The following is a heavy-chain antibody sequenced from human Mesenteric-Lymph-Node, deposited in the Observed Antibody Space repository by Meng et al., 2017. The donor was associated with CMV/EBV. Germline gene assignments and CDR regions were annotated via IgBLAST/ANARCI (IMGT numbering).Heavy chain of an antibody. V-gene: IGHV4-38-2*02. Sequence: SETLSLTCTVSGYSISSGYYWGWIRQPPGKGLEWIGNFHHGGTIYYNPSLKSRVTISVDTSKNQFSLKLSSVTAADTAVYYCARQGVVPAAIAYYGMDVWGQGTTVTVSS. D-gene: IGHD2-2*01. J-gene: IGHJ6*02. CDR1: GYSISSGYY. CDR2: FHHGGTI. CDR3: ARQGVVPAAIAYYGMDV.